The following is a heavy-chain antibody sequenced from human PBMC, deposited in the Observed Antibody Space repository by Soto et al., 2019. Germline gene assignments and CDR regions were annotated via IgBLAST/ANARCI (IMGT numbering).Heavy chain of an antibody. CDR2: ISGSGGST. CDR1: GFTFSSYA. V-gene: IGHV3-23*01. Sequence: PGGSLRLSCAASGFTFSSYAMSWVRQAPGKGLEWVSAISGSGGSTYYADSVKGRFTISRDNSKNALYLQMNSLRAEDTAVYYCAKGGYYYYGMDVWGQGTTVTVSS. J-gene: IGHJ6*02. CDR3: AKGGYYYYGMDV.